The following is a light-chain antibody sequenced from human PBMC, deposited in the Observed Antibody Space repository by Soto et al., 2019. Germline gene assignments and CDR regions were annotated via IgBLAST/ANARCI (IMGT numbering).Light chain of an antibody. J-gene: IGKJ5*01. CDR1: QSVSRY. CDR2: DAS. CDR3: QQRSNWPIT. Sequence: ELLLTQSPCTLSLSPGERATLSCRASQSVSRYLAWYQQKPGQAPRLLIYDASNRATGIPARFSGSGSGTDFTLTISSLEPEDFEVYYCQQRSNWPITFGQGTRLEIK. V-gene: IGKV3-11*01.